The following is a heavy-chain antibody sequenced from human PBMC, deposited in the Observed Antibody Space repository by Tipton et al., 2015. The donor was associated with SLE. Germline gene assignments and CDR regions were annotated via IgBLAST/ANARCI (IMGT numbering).Heavy chain of an antibody. CDR3: ARESQSFSSSGY. J-gene: IGHJ4*02. D-gene: IGHD6-6*01. Sequence: TLSLTCAVSGGSISSGGYSWSWIRQPPGKGLEWIGYIYHSGSTYYNPSLKSRVTISVDTSKNQFSLKLSSVTAADTAVYYCARESQSFSSSGYWGQGTLVTISS. V-gene: IGHV4-30-2*01. CDR1: GGSISSGGYS. CDR2: IYHSGST.